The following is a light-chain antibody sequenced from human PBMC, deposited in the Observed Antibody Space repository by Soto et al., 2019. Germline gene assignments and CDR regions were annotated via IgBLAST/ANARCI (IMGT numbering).Light chain of an antibody. CDR1: SSDIGGYNY. CDR3: TSYTTSSTSYV. Sequence: QSALTQPASVSGSPGQSITISCTGTSSDIGGYNYVSWYQQHPGKATKLMIYEVSNRPSGVSNRFSGSKSGNTASLTISGLQADDEADYYCTSYTTSSTSYVFGTGTKVTVL. CDR2: EVS. V-gene: IGLV2-14*01. J-gene: IGLJ1*01.